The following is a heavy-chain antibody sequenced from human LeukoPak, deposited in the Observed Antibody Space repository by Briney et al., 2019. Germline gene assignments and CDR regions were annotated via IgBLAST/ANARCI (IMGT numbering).Heavy chain of an antibody. J-gene: IGHJ4*02. CDR1: GVTFSDYY. V-gene: IGHV3-11*01. Sequence: PGGSLRLSCAASGVTFSDYYMSWIRQAPGKGLEWVSYISNSGSPKHYADSVKGRFTISRDNAKKSLCLQMDSLRADDTAVYYCARDRGGYFDYWGRGTLVTVSS. D-gene: IGHD3-10*01. CDR2: ISNSGSPK. CDR3: ARDRGGYFDY.